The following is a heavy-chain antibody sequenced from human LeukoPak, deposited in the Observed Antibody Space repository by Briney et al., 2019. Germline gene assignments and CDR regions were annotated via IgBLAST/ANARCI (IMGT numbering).Heavy chain of an antibody. CDR1: GFTFSSYA. J-gene: IGHJ4*02. Sequence: QTGGSLRLSCAASGFTFSSYAMSWVRQAPGKGLEWVSAISGSGGSTYYADSVKGRFTISRDNSKNTLYLQMNSLRAEDTAVYYCAKDPSAIAARPHRWDFDYWGQGTLVTVSS. CDR2: ISGSGGST. D-gene: IGHD6-13*01. CDR3: AKDPSAIAARPHRWDFDY. V-gene: IGHV3-23*01.